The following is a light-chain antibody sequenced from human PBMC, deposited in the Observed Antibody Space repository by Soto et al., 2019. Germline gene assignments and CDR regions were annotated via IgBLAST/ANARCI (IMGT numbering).Light chain of an antibody. J-gene: IGLJ1*01. Sequence: QSVLTQPASVSGSPGQSITISCTGTRSDIGAYDYVSWYQQHPGTVPKLLIYDVSNRPSGVSNRFSGSKSGNTASLTISGLQPEDEADYYCSSYTTSSLLVFGTGTKLTVL. V-gene: IGLV2-14*03. CDR3: SSYTTSSLLV. CDR2: DVS. CDR1: RSDIGAYDY.